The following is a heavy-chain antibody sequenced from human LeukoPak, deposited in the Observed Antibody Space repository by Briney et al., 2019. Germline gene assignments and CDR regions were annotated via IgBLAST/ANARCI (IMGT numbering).Heavy chain of an antibody. CDR2: ISGGGGSK. V-gene: IGHV3-23*01. J-gene: IGHJ1*01. D-gene: IGHD3-10*01. CDR3: AKDHPMGPFSQH. Sequence: GGSLRLSCAASGFTFSSYAMSWVRQAPGKGLEWVSAISGGGGSKYYADSVKGRFSISRDSSENTLYLQMNSLRAEDTAVYHCAKDHPMGPFSQHWGQGTLVTVSS. CDR1: GFTFSSYA.